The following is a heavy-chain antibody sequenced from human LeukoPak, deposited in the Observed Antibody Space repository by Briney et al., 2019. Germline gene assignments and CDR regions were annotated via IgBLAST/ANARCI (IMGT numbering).Heavy chain of an antibody. CDR1: GGSISNSF. CDR2: TYYTGNT. Sequence: PSETLSLTCTVSGGSISNSFWSWIRQPPGKGLEWIAYTYYTGNTKYNPSLKSRVTISVDTSKNQFSLRLSSVTAADTAVYYCARDSGSSPTFDYWGQGTLVTVSS. CDR3: ARDSGSSPTFDY. V-gene: IGHV4-59*01. J-gene: IGHJ4*02. D-gene: IGHD1-26*01.